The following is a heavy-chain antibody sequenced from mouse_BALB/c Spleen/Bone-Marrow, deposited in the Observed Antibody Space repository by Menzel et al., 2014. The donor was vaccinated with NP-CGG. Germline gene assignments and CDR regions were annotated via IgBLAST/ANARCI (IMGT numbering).Heavy chain of an antibody. D-gene: IGHD2-14*01. CDR3: TRHRYGAMDY. Sequence: VKLMESGPDLVAPSQSLSITCTVSGFLLTSYGVHWVRQPPGKGLEWLVVIWSDGSTTYNSALKSRLSISKDNSKSQVFLKMNSLQTDDTAMYYCTRHRYGAMDYWGQGTSVTVSS. CDR2: IWSDGST. CDR1: GFLLTSYG. J-gene: IGHJ4*01. V-gene: IGHV2-6-2*01.